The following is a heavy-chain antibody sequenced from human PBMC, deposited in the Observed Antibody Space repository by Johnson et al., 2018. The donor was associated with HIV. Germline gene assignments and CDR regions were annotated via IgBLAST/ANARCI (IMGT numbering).Heavy chain of an antibody. Sequence: QVQLVESGGGVVQPGRSLRLSCAASGFTFSSYGMHWVRQAPGKGLEWVAVIYYDGSNKYYADSMKGRFTISRDNYQNTLYLQMNSLRAEDTAVYYCAKEYLRYSGTYAGAFDIWGQETMVTVSS. V-gene: IGHV3-33*06. CDR3: AKEYLRYSGTYAGAFDI. CDR2: IYYDGSNK. CDR1: GFTFSSYG. D-gene: IGHD1-26*01. J-gene: IGHJ3*02.